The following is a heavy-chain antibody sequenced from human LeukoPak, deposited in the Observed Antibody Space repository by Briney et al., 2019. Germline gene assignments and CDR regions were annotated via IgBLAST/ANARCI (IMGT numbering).Heavy chain of an antibody. Sequence: GGSLRLSCVGSGFTFSNFWMHWVRHAPGKGPVWVSRISNNGITATDADSVRGRFTISRDNAKNTLYLQMNSLRAEDTAVYYCAKSTPLSSGWPFDYWGQGTLVTVSS. V-gene: IGHV3-74*03. D-gene: IGHD6-19*01. CDR3: AKSTPLSSGWPFDY. CDR2: ISNNGITA. J-gene: IGHJ4*02. CDR1: GFTFSNFW.